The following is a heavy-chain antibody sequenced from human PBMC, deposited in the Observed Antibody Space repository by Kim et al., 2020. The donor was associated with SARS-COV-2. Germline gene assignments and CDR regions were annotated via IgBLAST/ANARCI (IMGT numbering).Heavy chain of an antibody. J-gene: IGHJ4*02. D-gene: IGHD4-17*01. V-gene: IGHV3-7*03. CDR3: ARDPHRGGDYDY. CDR2: I. Sequence: IYYVNSVEGRFTISRDNAKNSLYLQMDSLRAEDTAVYYCARDPHRGGDYDYWGQGALVTVSS.